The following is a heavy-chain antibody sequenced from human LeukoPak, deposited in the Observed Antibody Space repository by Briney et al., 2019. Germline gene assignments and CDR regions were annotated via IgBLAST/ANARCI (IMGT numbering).Heavy chain of an antibody. V-gene: IGHV3-15*01. J-gene: IGHJ4*02. CDR3: TTDPTYYDFWSGARDY. CDR2: IKSKTDGGTT. D-gene: IGHD3-3*01. Sequence: GGSLRLSCAASGFTFSNAWMSWVRQAPGKWLEWVGRIKSKTDGGTTDYAAPVKGRFTISRDDSKNTLYLRMNSLKTEDTAVYYCTTDPTYYDFWSGARDYWGQGTLVTVSS. CDR1: GFTFSNAW.